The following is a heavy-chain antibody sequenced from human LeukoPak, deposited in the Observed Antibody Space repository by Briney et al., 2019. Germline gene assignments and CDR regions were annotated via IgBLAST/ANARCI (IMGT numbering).Heavy chain of an antibody. V-gene: IGHV3-53*01. D-gene: IGHD4-17*01. CDR3: ARDLSDYGDLVGAFDI. J-gene: IGHJ3*02. CDR2: IYSGGST. CDR1: GFTVSSNY. Sequence: GGSLRLSCAASGFTVSSNYMSWVRQAPGKGLEWVSVIYSGGSTYYADSVKGRLTISRDNSKNTLYLQMNSLRAEDTAVYYCARDLSDYGDLVGAFDIWGQGTMVTVSS.